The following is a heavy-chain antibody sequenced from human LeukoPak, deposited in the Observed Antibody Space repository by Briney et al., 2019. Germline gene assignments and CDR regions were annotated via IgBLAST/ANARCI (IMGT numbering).Heavy chain of an antibody. Sequence: GGSLRLSCAASGFTFSSYEMHWVRQVPGKGLEWVSYVSSGGSTIYYADSVKGRFTISRDNAKNSLYLQMNSLRAEDTVVYYCARDTDYGGPFDYWGQGTLVTVSS. CDR2: VSSGGSTI. V-gene: IGHV3-48*03. J-gene: IGHJ4*02. CDR3: ARDTDYGGPFDY. D-gene: IGHD4-23*01. CDR1: GFTFSSYE.